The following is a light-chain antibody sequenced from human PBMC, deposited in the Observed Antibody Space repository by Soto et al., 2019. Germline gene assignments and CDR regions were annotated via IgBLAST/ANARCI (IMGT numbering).Light chain of an antibody. Sequence: EILMTQSPGTLSVSPGERATLSCRASQRVSSNLAWYQQKPGQAPRLLIYGASARATGIPARCSGRGSGTECTLSISSLQSEDLAVYDCLQYNNWPPYTFGQGTKLEIK. CDR2: GAS. CDR3: LQYNNWPPYT. V-gene: IGKV3-15*01. CDR1: QRVSSN. J-gene: IGKJ2*01.